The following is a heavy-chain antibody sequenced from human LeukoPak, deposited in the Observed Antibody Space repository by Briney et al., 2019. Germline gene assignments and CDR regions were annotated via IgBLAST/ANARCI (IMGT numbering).Heavy chain of an antibody. D-gene: IGHD2-2*01. CDR3: ARSRAGYCSSTSCPNWFDP. J-gene: IGHJ5*02. Sequence: SETLSLTCAVYGGSFSGYYWSWIRQPPGKGLEWIGEINHSGSTNYNPSLKSRVTISVDTSKNQFSLKLSSVTAADTAVYYCARSRAGYCSSTSCPNWFDPWGQRTLVTVSS. CDR1: GGSFSGYY. V-gene: IGHV4-34*01. CDR2: INHSGST.